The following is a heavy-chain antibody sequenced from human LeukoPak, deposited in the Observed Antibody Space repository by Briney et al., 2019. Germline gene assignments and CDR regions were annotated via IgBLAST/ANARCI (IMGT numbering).Heavy chain of an antibody. D-gene: IGHD3-3*01. Sequence: GGSLRLSCAVSGFTFNGYGMHWVRQAPGKGLEWVAFIRCDGRNKNYADSVKGRFTISRDNSKNTLYLQMNSLRAEDTAVYYCASEIIFGSFDYWGQGTLVTVSS. J-gene: IGHJ4*02. CDR3: ASEIIFGSFDY. V-gene: IGHV3-30*02. CDR1: GFTFNGYG. CDR2: IRCDGRNK.